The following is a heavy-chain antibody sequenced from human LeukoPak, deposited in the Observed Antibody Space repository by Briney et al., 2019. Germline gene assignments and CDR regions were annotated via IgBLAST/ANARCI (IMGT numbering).Heavy chain of an antibody. V-gene: IGHV3-48*03. CDR1: GFTFSDYE. CDR3: VRRLRLDH. CDR2: IRAGSGVTI. D-gene: IGHD4-17*01. J-gene: IGHJ4*02. Sequence: GGSLRPSCTVSGFTFSDYEMNWVRQAPGKGLEGVAYIRAGSGVTIYFAASQRGRFMISRNNAKKSMSQKKNRMSDEGTGFYSCVRRLRLDHWVQGTLVTVSS.